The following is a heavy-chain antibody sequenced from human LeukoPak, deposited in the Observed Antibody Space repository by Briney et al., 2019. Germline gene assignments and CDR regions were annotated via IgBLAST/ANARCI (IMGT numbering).Heavy chain of an antibody. CDR1: NYSISNSLY. CDR3: ARGTYGYYMDV. CDR2: IYRSGST. Sequence: PSETLSLTCSGSNYSISNSLYWGWLRQPPGKGLEWIGSIYRSGSTFYNPSLKSRVTISLDTSKNQFSLKLSSVTAADTTVYFCARGTYGYYMDVWGKGTTVTVSS. D-gene: IGHD4-17*01. V-gene: IGHV4-38-2*02. J-gene: IGHJ6*03.